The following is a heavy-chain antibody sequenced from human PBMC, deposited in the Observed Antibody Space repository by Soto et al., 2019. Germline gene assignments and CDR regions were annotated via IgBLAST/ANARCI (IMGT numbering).Heavy chain of an antibody. CDR1: GGTFSSYA. CDR2: IIPIFGTA. D-gene: IGHD2-15*01. J-gene: IGHJ5*02. CDR3: ASAPCSGGSCYWFDP. V-gene: IGHV1-69*13. Sequence: SVKVSCKASGGTFSSYAISWVRQAPGQGLEWMGGIIPIFGTANYAQKFQGRVTITADESTSTAYMELSSLRSEDTAVYYCASAPCSGGSCYWFDPWGQGXLVTVYS.